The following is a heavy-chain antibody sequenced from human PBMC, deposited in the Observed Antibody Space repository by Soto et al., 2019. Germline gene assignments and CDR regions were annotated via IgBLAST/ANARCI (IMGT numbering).Heavy chain of an antibody. CDR1: GFTLSDSW. CDR2: IKRDGSTT. V-gene: IGHV3-74*01. J-gene: IGHJ6*03. CDR3: ARGAINYYYEDV. Sequence: EVQLVESGGGLVQPGGSLRPSCAASGFTLSDSWMHWVRQAPGKGLEWVSRIKRDGSTTNYADSVKGRFTISRDNAKNTLYLEMNSLRVEDTADYYCARGAINYYYEDVWGKGTTVTVSS.